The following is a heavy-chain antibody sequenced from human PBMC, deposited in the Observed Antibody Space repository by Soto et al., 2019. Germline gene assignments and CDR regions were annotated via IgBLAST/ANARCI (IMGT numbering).Heavy chain of an antibody. CDR3: ARGTMLRGPGYYYAMDV. Sequence: SETLSLTCTVSGDSISRNGYFWTWIRQHPGKGLEWIGYIYCSGSSYYNPSLKSRVIISVDTSKNHFSLNLTAVTAADTAVYYCARGTMLRGPGYYYAMDVWGQGTTVTVSS. V-gene: IGHV4-31*03. J-gene: IGHJ6*02. CDR1: GDSISRNGYF. D-gene: IGHD3-10*01. CDR2: IYCSGSS.